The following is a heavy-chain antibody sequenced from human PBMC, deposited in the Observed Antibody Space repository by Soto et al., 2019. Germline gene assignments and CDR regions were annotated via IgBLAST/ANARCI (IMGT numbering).Heavy chain of an antibody. CDR3: TPTGPTVTQVDY. J-gene: IGHJ4*02. CDR2: IRSKANSYAT. D-gene: IGHD4-4*01. V-gene: IGHV3-73*02. CDR1: GFTFSVSA. Sequence: EVQLVESGGGLVQPGGSLKLSCAASGFTFSVSAMHWVRQASGKGLEWVGRIRSKANSYATAYAASVKGRFTISRDDSKNTAYLQMNSLKTEETAVYYGTPTGPTVTQVDYWGQGTLVTVSS.